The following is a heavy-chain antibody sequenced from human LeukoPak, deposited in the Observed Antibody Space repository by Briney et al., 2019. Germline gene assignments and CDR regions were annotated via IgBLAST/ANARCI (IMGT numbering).Heavy chain of an antibody. CDR3: ARLTLGEKYLDY. J-gene: IGHJ4*02. V-gene: IGHV4-38-2*01. D-gene: IGHD3-10*01. CDR1: GYSISSGYY. CDR2: IYHSGST. Sequence: ASETLSLTCAVSGYSISSGYYWGWIRQPPGKGLEWIGSIYHSGSTYYNPSLKSRVTISEDTSKNQFSLKLSSVTAADTAVYYCARLTLGEKYLDYWGQGTLVTVSS.